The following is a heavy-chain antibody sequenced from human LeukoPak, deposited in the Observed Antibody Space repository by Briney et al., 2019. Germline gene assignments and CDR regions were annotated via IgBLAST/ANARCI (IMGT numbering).Heavy chain of an antibody. CDR3: ARDLQYLGEFNY. V-gene: IGHV1-46*01. D-gene: IGHD2-2*01. CDR1: GYTFTSYY. J-gene: IGHJ4*02. Sequence: ASVKVSCKASGYTFTSYYMHWVRQAPGQGVEWMGIINPSGGSTSYAQKFQGRVTMTRDTYTSTVYMEMSRLRYGDAAVYYCARDLQYLGEFNYCVQGTLVTVSS. CDR2: INPSGGST.